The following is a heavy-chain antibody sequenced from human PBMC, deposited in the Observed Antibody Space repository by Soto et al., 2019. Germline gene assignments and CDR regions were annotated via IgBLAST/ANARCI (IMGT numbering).Heavy chain of an antibody. CDR2: INGGTGHT. V-gene: IGHV1-3*01. Sequence: ASVKVSCKTSGYAFTNSTINWVRQAPGQSLDWMGWINGGTGHTRYSQKFQARVTITKDSSASSAYMELSSLRSEDTAVYYCARVLTPNWFDPWGQGTLVTVSS. CDR3: ARVLTPNWFDP. CDR1: GYAFTNST. D-gene: IGHD2-15*01. J-gene: IGHJ5*02.